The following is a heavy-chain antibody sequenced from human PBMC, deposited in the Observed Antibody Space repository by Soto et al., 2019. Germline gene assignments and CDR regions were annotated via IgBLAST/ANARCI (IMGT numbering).Heavy chain of an antibody. J-gene: IGHJ4*02. CDR3: ARAGAATLSDY. V-gene: IGHV4-59*01. CDR2: MYYSGST. Sequence: QVQLQESGPGLVKPSETLSLTCTVSGVSISNYYWSWIRQPPGKGLEWIGYMYYSGSTNYNPSLKSRVTISLDTSKNQFSLKLSSVTAADTAVYYCARAGAATLSDYWGQGTLVTVSS. D-gene: IGHD2-15*01. CDR1: GVSISNYY.